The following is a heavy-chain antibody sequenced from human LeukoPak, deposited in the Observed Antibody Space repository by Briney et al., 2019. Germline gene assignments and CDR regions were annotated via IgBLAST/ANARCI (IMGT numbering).Heavy chain of an antibody. CDR1: GFTFSSSA. CDR3: AKRLGYCSDGSCYFPY. Sequence: PGGSLRLSCAASGFTFSSSAMSWVRQAPGKGLEWVSAISNNGGYTYYADSVQGRFTISRDNSKNTLCLQMNSLRAEDTAVYYCAKRLGYCSDGSCYFPYWGQGTLVTVSS. D-gene: IGHD2-15*01. J-gene: IGHJ4*02. V-gene: IGHV3-23*01. CDR2: ISNNGGYT.